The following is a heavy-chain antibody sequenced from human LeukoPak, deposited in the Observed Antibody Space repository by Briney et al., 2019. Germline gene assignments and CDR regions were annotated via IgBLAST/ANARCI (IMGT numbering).Heavy chain of an antibody. CDR2: ISGSGSST. CDR3: AKVDTVLGRPFDP. D-gene: IGHD5-18*01. J-gene: IGHJ5*02. CDR1: GFTFSSYT. Sequence: PGGSLRLSCAASGFTFSSYTMSWVRQAPGKGLEWVSAISGSGSSTYYADSVKGRFTISRDNSKNTLYLQMNSLRADDTAVYYCAKVDTVLGRPFDPWGQGTLVTVSP. V-gene: IGHV3-23*01.